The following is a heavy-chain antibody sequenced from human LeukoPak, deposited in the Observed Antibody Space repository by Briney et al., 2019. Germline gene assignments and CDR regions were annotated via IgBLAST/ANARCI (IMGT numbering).Heavy chain of an antibody. CDR2: INPSSGAT. J-gene: IGHJ4*02. D-gene: IGHD3-10*01. V-gene: IGHV1-2*02. CDR1: GYAFNYYY. Sequence: ASVKVSCKASGYAFNYYYMHWVRQAPGQGLEWMGWINPSSGATNYAQKFQGRVTMTRDTSVSTAYMELTRLRSDDSAVFYCIRGPGHYFDYWGQGTVVTVPS. CDR3: IRGPGHYFDY.